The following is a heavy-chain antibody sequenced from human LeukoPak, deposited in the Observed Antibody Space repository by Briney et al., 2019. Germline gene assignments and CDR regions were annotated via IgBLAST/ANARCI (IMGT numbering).Heavy chain of an antibody. D-gene: IGHD3-22*01. CDR3: ARDLWNFYDDSGYNRDFDS. J-gene: IGHJ5*01. CDR1: TSR. CDR2: IGTYGGDT. Sequence: ASVKVSCKATSRISWVRQAPGQGLEWMGWIGTYGGDTYYAQKFQGRITVTTDTTTSTVYMELRNLRSDDTAVYYCARDLWNFYDDSGYNRDFDSWGQGTLVTVSS. V-gene: IGHV1-18*01.